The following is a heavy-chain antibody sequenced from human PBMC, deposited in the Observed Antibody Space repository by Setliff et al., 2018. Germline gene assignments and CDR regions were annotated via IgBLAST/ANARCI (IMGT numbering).Heavy chain of an antibody. V-gene: IGHV1-3*03. Sequence: ASVKVSCKASGYTFTTYAIHWVRQAPGQRLEWMGWINAGNGHTKYSQEFQCRVTVITDGSTSTAYMELSSLKSEDTAMYYCAREGVDTRSSTDYRHYMDVWGKGTTVTVSS. CDR3: AREGVDTRSSTDYRHYMDV. CDR2: INAGNGHT. J-gene: IGHJ6*03. CDR1: GYTFTTYA. D-gene: IGHD4-17*01.